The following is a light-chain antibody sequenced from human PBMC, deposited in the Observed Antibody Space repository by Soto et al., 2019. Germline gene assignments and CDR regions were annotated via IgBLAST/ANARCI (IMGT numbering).Light chain of an antibody. CDR2: SNN. CDR3: ATWDDSLNGVV. J-gene: IGLJ3*02. Sequence: QSVLTQPPSVSGAPGQRVTISCTGSSANIGAGYHVHWYQQLPGTAPKLLIHSNNLRPSGVPDRFSGSKSGTSASLAISELQSEDEATYYCATWDDSLNGVVFGGGTKLTVL. CDR1: SANIGAGYH. V-gene: IGLV1-40*01.